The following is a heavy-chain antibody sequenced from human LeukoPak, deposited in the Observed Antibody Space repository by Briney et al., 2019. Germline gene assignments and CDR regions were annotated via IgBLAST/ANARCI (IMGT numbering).Heavy chain of an antibody. Sequence: ASVKVSCKASGYTFTGYYIHWVRQAPGQGLEWIGWINPNNGGTNYAQNFQDRVTMTRDTSSSTAYMELSRLTSDDTAVYYCARDQNFHGSGGYYGIDCWGQGALVTVSS. D-gene: IGHD3-22*01. V-gene: IGHV1-2*02. J-gene: IGHJ4*02. CDR1: GYTFTGYY. CDR3: ARDQNFHGSGGYYGIDC. CDR2: INPNNGGT.